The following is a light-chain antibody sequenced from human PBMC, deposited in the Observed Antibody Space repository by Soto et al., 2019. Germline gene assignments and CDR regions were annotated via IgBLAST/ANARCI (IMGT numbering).Light chain of an antibody. V-gene: IGKV3-20*01. CDR1: QSISRY. CDR2: GAS. J-gene: IGKJ4*01. CDR3: QQYGSSPLT. Sequence: IVLTQSPGTLSFSPGERTTLPCRASQSISRYLAWYQQKPGQAPRLLIYGASSRATGIPDRFSGSGSGTDFTLTISRLEPEDFAVYYCQQYGSSPLTFGGGTKVDIK.